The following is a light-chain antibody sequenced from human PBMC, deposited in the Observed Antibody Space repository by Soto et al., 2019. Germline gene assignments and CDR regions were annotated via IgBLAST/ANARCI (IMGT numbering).Light chain of an antibody. CDR3: QQYGGSPRT. CDR2: DAS. Sequence: ETVLTQSPGTLSLSPGERATLSCRASQSVSSSSFAWYQQKRGQAPRLLIHDASSRATGIPDRFSGSGSGTDFTLTISRLEPEYFAVYYCQQYGGSPRTFGQGTKVDIK. CDR1: QSVSSSS. V-gene: IGKV3-20*01. J-gene: IGKJ1*01.